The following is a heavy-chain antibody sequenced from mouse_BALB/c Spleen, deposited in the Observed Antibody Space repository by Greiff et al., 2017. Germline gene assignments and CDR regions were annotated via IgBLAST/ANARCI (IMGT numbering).Heavy chain of an antibody. Sequence: EVQLVESGGGLVKPGGSLKLSCAASGFTFSSYAMSWVRQTPEKRLEWVASISSGGSTYYPDSVKGRFTISRDNARNILYLQMSSLRSEDTAMYYCARGGGSTMITYFDYWGQGTTLTVSS. CDR1: GFTFSSYA. V-gene: IGHV5-6-5*01. CDR3: ARGGGSTMITYFDY. CDR2: ISSGGST. J-gene: IGHJ2*01. D-gene: IGHD2-4*01.